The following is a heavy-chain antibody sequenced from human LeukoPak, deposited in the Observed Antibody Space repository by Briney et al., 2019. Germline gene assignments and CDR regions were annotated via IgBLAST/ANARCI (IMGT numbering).Heavy chain of an antibody. CDR2: IYYSGST. CDR3: ARGRRYDFEILDY. J-gene: IGHJ4*02. D-gene: IGHD3-3*01. V-gene: IGHV4-59*01. Sequence: PSETLSLTCTVSGGSISSYYWSWIWQPPGKGLEWIGYIYYSGSTNYNPSLKSRVTISVDTSKNQFSLKLSSVTAADTAVYYCARGRRYDFEILDYWGQGTLVTVSS. CDR1: GGSISSYY.